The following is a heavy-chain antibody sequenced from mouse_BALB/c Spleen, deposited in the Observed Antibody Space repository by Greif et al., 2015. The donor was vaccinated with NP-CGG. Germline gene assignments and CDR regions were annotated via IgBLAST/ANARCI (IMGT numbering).Heavy chain of an antibody. CDR2: ISSGGSYT. CDR3: ARHGYGKERYYFDY. V-gene: IGHV5-9*02. J-gene: IGHJ2*01. Sequence: EVQLVESGGGLVKPGGSLELSCAASGFAFSSYDMSWVRQTPEKRLEWVATISSGGSYTYYPDSVKGRFTISRDNARNTLYLQMSSLRSEDTALYYCARHGYGKERYYFDYWGQGTTLTVSS. CDR1: GFAFSSYD. D-gene: IGHD2-1*01.